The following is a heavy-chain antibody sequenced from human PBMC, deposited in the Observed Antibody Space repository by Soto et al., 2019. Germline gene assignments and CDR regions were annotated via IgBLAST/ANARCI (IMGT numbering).Heavy chain of an antibody. Sequence: EVQLVESGGGLVQPWGSLRLSCAASGFTFSDYWMHWVRQAPGKGLEWVSRIKRDGSTTNYADSVKGRFTISRDNAKNTLYLEINSLRVEDTADYYCARGAINYYYEDVWGKGPTVTVSS. V-gene: IGHV3-74*01. CDR3: ARGAINYYYEDV. J-gene: IGHJ6*03. CDR2: IKRDGSTT. CDR1: GFTFSDYW.